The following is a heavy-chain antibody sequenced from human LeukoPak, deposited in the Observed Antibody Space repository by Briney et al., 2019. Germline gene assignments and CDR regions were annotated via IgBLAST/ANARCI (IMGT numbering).Heavy chain of an antibody. CDR3: ARHGDLLSPFQT. Sequence: SETLSLTCTVSGSSISSTSYYWGWIRQPPGKGLEWIGTINYSGSTYYNPSLKSRVTISVDTSKNQISLKLNSVTAADTAMYYCARHGDLLSPFQTWGQGTLVTVSS. J-gene: IGHJ5*02. D-gene: IGHD2-21*02. V-gene: IGHV4-39*01. CDR1: GSSISSTSYY. CDR2: INYSGST.